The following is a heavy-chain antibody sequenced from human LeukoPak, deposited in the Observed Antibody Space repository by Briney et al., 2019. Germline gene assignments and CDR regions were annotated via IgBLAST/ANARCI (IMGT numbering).Heavy chain of an antibody. D-gene: IGHD2-2*01. CDR2: IYSGGST. V-gene: IGHV3-53*01. Sequence: GGSLRLSCAASAFTFSSYWMHWVRQAPGKGLEWVSVIYSGGSTYYADSVKGRFTISRDNSKNTLYLQMNSLRAEDTAVYYCAREDWGYCSSTSCFVYFDYWGQGTLVTVSS. CDR3: AREDWGYCSSTSCFVYFDY. CDR1: AFTFSSYW. J-gene: IGHJ4*02.